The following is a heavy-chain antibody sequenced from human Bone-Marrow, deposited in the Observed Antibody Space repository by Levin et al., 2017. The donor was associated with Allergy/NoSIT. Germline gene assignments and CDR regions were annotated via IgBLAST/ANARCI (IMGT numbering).Heavy chain of an antibody. CDR3: VPTPTRVGGVIVNLDY. V-gene: IGHV3-21*01. CDR1: AFPFSIYT. Sequence: AGGSLRLSCAASAFPFSIYTMNWVRQAPGKGLEWVSSISSSSSYIDYGDTVKGRFTISRDNAKNSLYLQMNSLRVEDTAVYYCVPTPTRVGGVIVNLDYWGQGTLVTVSS. CDR2: ISSSSSYI. D-gene: IGHD3-16*02. J-gene: IGHJ4*02.